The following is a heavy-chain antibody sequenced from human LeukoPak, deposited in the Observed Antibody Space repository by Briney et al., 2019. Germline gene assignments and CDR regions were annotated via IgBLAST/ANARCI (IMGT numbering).Heavy chain of an antibody. Sequence: KAGGSLRLSCAASGFTFSSYAMSWVRQAPGKGLEWVSSISSSSSYIYYADSVKGRFTISRDNAKNSLYLQMNSLRAEDTAVYYCARDRRDFWSGYSYWGQGTLVTVSS. V-gene: IGHV3-21*01. J-gene: IGHJ4*02. D-gene: IGHD3-3*01. CDR1: GFTFSSYA. CDR3: ARDRRDFWSGYSY. CDR2: ISSSSSYI.